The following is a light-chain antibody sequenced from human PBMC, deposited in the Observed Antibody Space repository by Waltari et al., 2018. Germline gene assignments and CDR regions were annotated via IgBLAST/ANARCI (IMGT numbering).Light chain of an antibody. CDR3: CSYAGTWL. Sequence: QSALTQPASMSAPPGQSITISCTATNNDVGTSALVSWYQQHPGSAPKLLIFQATKRPSEVSGRFSGSKFADTASLTISGLQPEDEADYYCCSYAGTWLFGGGTKVTVL. J-gene: IGLJ3*02. CDR2: QAT. V-gene: IGLV2-23*01. CDR1: NNDVGTSAL.